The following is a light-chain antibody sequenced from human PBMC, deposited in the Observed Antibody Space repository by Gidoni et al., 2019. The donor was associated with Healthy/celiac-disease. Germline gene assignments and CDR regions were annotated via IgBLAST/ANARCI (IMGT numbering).Light chain of an antibody. CDR3: VLYMGSGISV. CDR1: SGTVSTTYY. Sequence: QTVVTQEPSFSVSPGGTVTLTCGLHSGTVSTTYYPSWYQQTPGQGPRTLIFSTNTRSSGVPDRFSGSSLGNKAALTITGAQAEDESEYYCVLYMGSGISVFGGGTKLTVL. CDR2: STN. J-gene: IGLJ2*01. V-gene: IGLV8-61*01.